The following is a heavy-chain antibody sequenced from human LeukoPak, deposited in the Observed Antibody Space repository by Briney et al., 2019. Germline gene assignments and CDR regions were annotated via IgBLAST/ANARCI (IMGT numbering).Heavy chain of an antibody. Sequence: PSETLSLTCAVYGGSFSGYYWSWIRQPPGKGLEWIGEINHSGSTNYNPSLKSRVTISVDTSKNQFSLKLSSVTAADTAVYYCARGTPNNPWGQGTLVTASS. CDR1: GGSFSGYY. CDR3: ARGTPNNP. V-gene: IGHV4-34*01. J-gene: IGHJ5*02. D-gene: IGHD4/OR15-4a*01. CDR2: INHSGST.